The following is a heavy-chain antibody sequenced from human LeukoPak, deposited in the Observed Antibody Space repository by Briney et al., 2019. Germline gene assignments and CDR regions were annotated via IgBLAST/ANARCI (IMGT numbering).Heavy chain of an antibody. Sequence: GGSLRLSCAASGFTFSSYWMSWVRQAPGKGLEWVANIKQDGSEKYYVDSVRGRFTISRDNAKNSLYLQMSSLRADDTAVYYCARDRLLYYYDSGPTGHFQHWGQGTLVTVSS. D-gene: IGHD3-22*01. V-gene: IGHV3-7*01. CDR1: GFTFSSYW. J-gene: IGHJ1*01. CDR2: IKQDGSEK. CDR3: ARDRLLYYYDSGPTGHFQH.